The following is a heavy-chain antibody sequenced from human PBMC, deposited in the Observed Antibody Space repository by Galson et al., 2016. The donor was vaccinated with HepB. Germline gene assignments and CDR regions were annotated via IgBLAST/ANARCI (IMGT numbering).Heavy chain of an antibody. CDR3: ARSIDIVVVVAATPFPYYGMDV. J-gene: IGHJ6*02. Sequence: SVKVSCKASGGTFSSYAISWVRQAPGQGLEWMGGIIPIFGTANYAQKFQGRVTITADESTSTAYMELSSLRSEDTAVYYCARSIDIVVVVAATPFPYYGMDVWGQGTTGTVSS. CDR2: IIPIFGTA. D-gene: IGHD2-15*01. CDR1: GGTFSSYA. V-gene: IGHV1-69*13.